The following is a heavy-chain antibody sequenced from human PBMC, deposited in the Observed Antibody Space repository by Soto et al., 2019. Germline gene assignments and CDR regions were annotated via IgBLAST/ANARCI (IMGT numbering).Heavy chain of an antibody. J-gene: IGHJ6*03. V-gene: IGHV3-64*01. CDR2: ISSKGVGT. Sequence: EVQLAASGGGLAQPGGSLRLSGAASGFTLSGYAMDSVRQAPGKGMQYVSGISSKGVGTYYANTVHGRFTISRDNSKNTVNLQMGSLRPEDMAVYYCARRARPDFYHMAVWGKGTTVTASS. CDR1: GFTLSGYA. CDR3: ARRARPDFYHMAV. D-gene: IGHD6-6*01.